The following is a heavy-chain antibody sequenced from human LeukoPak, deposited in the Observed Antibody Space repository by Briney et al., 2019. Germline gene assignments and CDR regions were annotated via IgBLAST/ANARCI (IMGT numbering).Heavy chain of an antibody. CDR3: ARDLGSNYVYFDY. D-gene: IGHD1-26*01. Sequence: SETLSLTCTVAGGSISGYYWSWIRQAAGKGLEYIGRIYPIGITNYNPSLKSRVTMSVASSKNQFSLKLSSVTAADTAVYYCARDLGSNYVYFDYWGQGSLVTVSS. CDR1: GGSISGYY. CDR2: IYPIGIT. J-gene: IGHJ4*02. V-gene: IGHV4-4*07.